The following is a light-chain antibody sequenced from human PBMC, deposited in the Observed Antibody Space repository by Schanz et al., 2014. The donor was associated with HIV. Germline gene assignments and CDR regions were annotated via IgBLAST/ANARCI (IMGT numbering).Light chain of an antibody. CDR3: QQSYSATPYT. J-gene: IGKJ2*01. CDR1: QDISIS. CDR2: ASS. Sequence: DIQMTQSPSSLSASVGDRVTITCRASQDISISLNWYQQKPGKAPQLLIYASSLLHTGVPSRFSGSGSGTHFTLTITGLQSEECATYYCQQSYSATPYTFGQGPKVEIK. V-gene: IGKV1-39*01.